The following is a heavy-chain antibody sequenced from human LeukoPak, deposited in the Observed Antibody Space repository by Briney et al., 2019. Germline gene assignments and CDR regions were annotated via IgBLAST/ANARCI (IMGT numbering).Heavy chain of an antibody. CDR2: IYHSGST. D-gene: IGHD4-17*01. J-gene: IGHJ4*02. CDR3: ARTVTPNYNSEWDY. Sequence: PSETLSLTCTVSGYSISSGYYWGWIRQPPGKGLEWIGSIYHSGSTYYNPSLKSRVTISVDTSKNQFSLKLSSVTAADTAVYYCARTVTPNYNSEWDYWGEGTLVTVSS. CDR1: GYSISSGYY. V-gene: IGHV4-38-2*02.